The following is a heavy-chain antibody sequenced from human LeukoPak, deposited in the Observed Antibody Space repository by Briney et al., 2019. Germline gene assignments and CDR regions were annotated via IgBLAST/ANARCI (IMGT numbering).Heavy chain of an antibody. D-gene: IGHD6-25*01. J-gene: IGHJ5*02. CDR2: ITSIGDST. CDR3: VKGGVYRSDNWFDT. V-gene: IGHV3-64D*09. CDR1: GFTVSSYA. Sequence: GGSLRLSCSASGFTVSSYAMHRVRQAPGKGLQYVSAITSIGDSTYYEDSVKGRFTISRDNSKNTLYLQMSSLRAEDTAVYYCVKGGVYRSDNWFDTWGQGTLVTV.